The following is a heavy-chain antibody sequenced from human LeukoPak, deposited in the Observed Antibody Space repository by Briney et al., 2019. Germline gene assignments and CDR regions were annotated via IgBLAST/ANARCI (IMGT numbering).Heavy chain of an antibody. CDR2: INIGGTNT. CDR3: ATDGAGFDT. V-gene: IGHV3-11*01. J-gene: IGHJ5*02. Sequence: PGGSLRLSCAASGFTFNDYYMSWIRQAPGKGLEWLSYINIGGTNTHYADSVKGRFTISRDNAKKSLYLEMDNLRAEDTAVYYCATDGAGFDTWGQGVLVTVSS. CDR1: GFTFNDYY.